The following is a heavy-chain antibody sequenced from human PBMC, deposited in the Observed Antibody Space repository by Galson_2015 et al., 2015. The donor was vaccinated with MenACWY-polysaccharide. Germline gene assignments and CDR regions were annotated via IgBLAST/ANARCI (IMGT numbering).Heavy chain of an antibody. Sequence: SLRLSCAASGVTFSSYAMSWVRQAPGKGLEWVAAISGSGGTTYYAGSVKGRFTISRDNTKNMVYLQMNSLRAEDTAVYYSLVVPGGNYRAMDVWGQGTTVTVSS. CDR3: LVVPGGNYRAMDV. CDR2: ISGSGGTT. CDR1: GVTFSSYA. V-gene: IGHV3-23*01. D-gene: IGHD2-2*01. J-gene: IGHJ6*02.